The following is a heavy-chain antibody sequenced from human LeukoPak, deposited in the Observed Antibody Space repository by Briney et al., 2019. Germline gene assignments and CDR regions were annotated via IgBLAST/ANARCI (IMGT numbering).Heavy chain of an antibody. D-gene: IGHD6-13*01. CDR1: GYTLTELS. V-gene: IGHV1-24*01. CDR2: FDPEDGET. Sequence: GASVKVSCKVSGYTLTELSMHWVRQAPGKGLEWMGGFDPEDGETIYAQKFQGRVTMTEDTSTDTAYMELSSLRSEDTAVYYCATGVSAAGTGWFDPWGQGTLVTVSS. CDR3: ATGVSAAGTGWFDP. J-gene: IGHJ5*02.